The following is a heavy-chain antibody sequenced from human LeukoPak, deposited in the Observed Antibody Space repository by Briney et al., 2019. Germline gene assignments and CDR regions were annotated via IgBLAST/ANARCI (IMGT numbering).Heavy chain of an antibody. CDR2: IKQDGSEK. CDR1: GFTFSSYW. Sequence: GGSLRLSCAASGFTFSSYWMSWVRQAPGKGLEWVANIKQDGSEKYYVDSVKGRFTISRDNAKNSLYLQMNSLRAEDTAVYYCARRDYYDSSVGPVSDYWGQGTLVTVSS. D-gene: IGHD3-22*01. CDR3: ARRDYYDSSVGPVSDY. J-gene: IGHJ4*02. V-gene: IGHV3-7*01.